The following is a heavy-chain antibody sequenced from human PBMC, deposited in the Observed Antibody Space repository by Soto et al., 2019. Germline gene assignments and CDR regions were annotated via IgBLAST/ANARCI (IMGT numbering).Heavy chain of an antibody. CDR3: ARAYEGVYFDY. CDR1: GFTFSSYA. D-gene: IGHD3-16*01. V-gene: IGHV3-30-3*01. CDR2: ISYDGSNK. Sequence: QVQLVESGGGVVQPGRSLRLSCAASGFTFSSYAMHWVRQAPGKGLEWVAVISYDGSNKYYADSVKGRFTISRDNSKISLYRQMNSVRAGDTAVYYCARAYEGVYFDYWGQGTLVTVSS. J-gene: IGHJ4*02.